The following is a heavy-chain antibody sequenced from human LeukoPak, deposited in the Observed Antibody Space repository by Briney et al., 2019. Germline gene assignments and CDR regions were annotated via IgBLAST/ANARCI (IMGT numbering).Heavy chain of an antibody. D-gene: IGHD3-22*01. J-gene: IGHJ4*02. CDR3: AREDYDDSSGYYWIDY. V-gene: IGHV1-18*01. CDR1: GYTFTSYG. Sequence: GGSVKVSCTASGYTFTSYGISWVRQAPGKGLEWMGWISAYNGNTNYAQKLQGRVTMTTDTSTSTAYMELSSLRSDDTAVYYCAREDYDDSSGYYWIDYWGQGTLVTVSS. CDR2: ISAYNGNT.